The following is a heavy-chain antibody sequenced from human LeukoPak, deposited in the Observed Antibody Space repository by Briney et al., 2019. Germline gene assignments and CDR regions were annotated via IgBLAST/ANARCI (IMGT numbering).Heavy chain of an antibody. CDR2: IYYSGST. Sequence: SETLSLTCTVSGGSISSYYWSWIRQPPGKGLEWIGYIYYSGSTNYNPSLKSRVTISVDTSKNQFSLKLSSVTAADTAVYYCARDEAEGRIDYWGQGTLVTVSS. CDR3: ARDEAEGRIDY. CDR1: GGSISSYY. V-gene: IGHV4-59*01. D-gene: IGHD3-10*01. J-gene: IGHJ4*02.